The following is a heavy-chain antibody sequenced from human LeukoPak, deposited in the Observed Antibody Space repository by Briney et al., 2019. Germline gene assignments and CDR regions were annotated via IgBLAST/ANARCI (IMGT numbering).Heavy chain of an antibody. CDR3: AKDYYGSGRYYFDY. Sequence: QTGGSLRLSCAASGFTFSSYGMHWVRQAPGKGLEWVAFIRYDGSNKYYADSVKGRFTISRDNSKNTLYLQMNSLRAEDTAVYYCAKDYYGSGRYYFDYWGQGTLVTVSS. D-gene: IGHD3-10*01. V-gene: IGHV3-30*02. CDR1: GFTFSSYG. J-gene: IGHJ4*02. CDR2: IRYDGSNK.